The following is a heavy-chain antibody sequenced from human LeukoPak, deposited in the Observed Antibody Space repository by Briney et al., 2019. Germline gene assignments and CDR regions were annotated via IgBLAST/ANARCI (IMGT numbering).Heavy chain of an antibody. V-gene: IGHV4-4*09. CDR1: GGSISSYY. D-gene: IGHD6-13*01. J-gene: IGHJ4*02. CDR3: ARSIAAASIDY. Sequence: PSETLSLTCTVSGGSISSYYWSWIRQPPGKGLEWIGYIYTSGSTNYNPSLKSRVTISVDTSKNQFSLKLSSVTAAGTAVYYCARSIAAASIDYWGQGTLVTVSS. CDR2: IYTSGST.